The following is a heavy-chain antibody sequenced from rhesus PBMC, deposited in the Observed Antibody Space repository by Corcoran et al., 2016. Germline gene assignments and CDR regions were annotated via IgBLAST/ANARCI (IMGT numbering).Heavy chain of an antibody. V-gene: IGHV4-147*01. CDR3: ARFPLSSGSWNFDY. J-gene: IGHJ4*01. Sequence: QVQLQESGPGLVKPSETLPLTCAVSGASISSNHWSWIRHPPRKGLEWIGYISGGSGSTSYNPSLKSRVTISKDTSKNQFSLKLSSVTAADTAVYYCARFPLSSGSWNFDYWGQGVLVTVSS. CDR1: GASISSNH. D-gene: IGHD6-25*01. CDR2: ISGGSGST.